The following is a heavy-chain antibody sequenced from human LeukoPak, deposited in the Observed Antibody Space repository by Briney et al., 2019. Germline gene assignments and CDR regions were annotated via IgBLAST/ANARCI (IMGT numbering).Heavy chain of an antibody. CDR1: GFTFSSYW. V-gene: IGHV3-74*01. J-gene: IGHJ2*01. D-gene: IGHD4-17*01. CDR2: INSDGSGT. CDR3: ARETTVIREWYFDL. Sequence: PGGSLRLSCAASGFTFSSYWMHWVRQAPGKGPVWVSRINSDGSGTSYADSVKGRFTISRDNAKNTLYLQMNSLRAEDTAVYYCARETTVIREWYFDLWGRGTLVTVAS.